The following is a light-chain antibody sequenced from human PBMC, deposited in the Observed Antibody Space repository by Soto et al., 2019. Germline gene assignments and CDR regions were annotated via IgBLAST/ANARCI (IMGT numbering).Light chain of an antibody. CDR1: QSVSSSY. CDR3: QRYGSSQWT. V-gene: IGKV3-20*01. J-gene: IGKJ1*01. CDR2: GAS. Sequence: IGLTQSPGTLSLSPGERATLSCRASQSVSSSYLAWYQQKPGQAPRLLIYGASSRATGIPDRFSGSGSGTDFTLTISRLEPEDFAVYYCQRYGSSQWTFGQGTKVDIK.